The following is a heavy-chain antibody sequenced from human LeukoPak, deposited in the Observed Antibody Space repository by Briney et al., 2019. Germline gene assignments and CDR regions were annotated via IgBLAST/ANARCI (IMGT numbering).Heavy chain of an antibody. D-gene: IGHD5-18*01. CDR2: IYHSGIT. CDR1: GYSIRSGFY. J-gene: IGHJ4*02. CDR3: ASNNHRDGYSYGDYYFDY. Sequence: SETLSLTCTVSGYSIRSGFYWGWIRQPPGKGLEWIGNIYHSGITYYNPSLKSRVTISVDTSKNQFSLKLRSVTAADTAVYYCASNNHRDGYSYGDYYFDYWGQGTLVTVSS. V-gene: IGHV4-38-2*02.